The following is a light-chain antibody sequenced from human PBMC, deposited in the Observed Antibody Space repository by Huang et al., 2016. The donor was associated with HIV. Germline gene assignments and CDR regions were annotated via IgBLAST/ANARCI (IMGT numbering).Light chain of an antibody. CDR2: GAS. CDR1: QSVSSSY. J-gene: IGKJ2*01. CDR3: QQYGSSYT. V-gene: IGKV3-20*01. Sequence: EIVLTQSPGTLSLSPGERATLACRASQSVSSSYLAWYQQKPGQAPRLLIYGASSRATGIQDRFSGSGSGTDFTLTISRLEPEDFAVYYCQQYGSSYTFGQGTELEIK.